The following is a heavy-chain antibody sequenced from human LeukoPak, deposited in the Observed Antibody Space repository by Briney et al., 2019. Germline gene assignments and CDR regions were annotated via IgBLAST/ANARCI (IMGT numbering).Heavy chain of an antibody. V-gene: IGHV3-30*03. CDR1: GFTFRTYG. Sequence: PGGSLRLSCAASGFTFRTYGMNWVRQAPGKGLEWVAVISYGGSDTYYADSVKGRITISRDNSRNTLYLQMNSLRAEDPAVYYCGRDFGSGRYYNHYYAMDVWGQGTTVTVSS. CDR3: GRDFGSGRYYNHYYAMDV. CDR2: ISYGGSDT. J-gene: IGHJ6*02. D-gene: IGHD3-10*01.